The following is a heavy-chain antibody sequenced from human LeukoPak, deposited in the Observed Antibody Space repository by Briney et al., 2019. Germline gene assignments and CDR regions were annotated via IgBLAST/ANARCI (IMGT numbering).Heavy chain of an antibody. CDR2: MNPGTNKK. V-gene: IGHV1-8*02. CDR1: GYTFTGYY. J-gene: IGHJ4*02. Sequence: GASVKVSCKASGYTFTGYYMHWVRQAPGQGPEWMAWMNPGTNKKAFAQKFQGRVTLTSDSSISTMYMEISSLTFDDTAVYYCLRGAYSSPWGQGTLVTASS. CDR3: LRGAYSSP. D-gene: IGHD2-15*01.